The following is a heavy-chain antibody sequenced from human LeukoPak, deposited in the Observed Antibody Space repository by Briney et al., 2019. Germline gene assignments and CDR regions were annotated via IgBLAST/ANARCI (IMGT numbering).Heavy chain of an antibody. CDR1: GFTFSSYW. J-gene: IGHJ4*02. Sequence: PGGSLRLSCAASGFTFSSYWMSWVRQAPGKGLEWVANIKQDGSEKYYVDSVKGRFTISRDNAKNSLYLQMNSLRAEGTAVYYCARDHYGSGSNPFDYWGQGTLVTVSS. CDR2: IKQDGSEK. D-gene: IGHD3-10*01. CDR3: ARDHYGSGSNPFDY. V-gene: IGHV3-7*01.